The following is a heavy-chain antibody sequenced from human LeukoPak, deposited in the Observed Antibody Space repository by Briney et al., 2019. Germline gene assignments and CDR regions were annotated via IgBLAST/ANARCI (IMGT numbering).Heavy chain of an antibody. CDR3: ARRLPDNYSSGWYLDY. CDR1: GGSISSSSYY. Sequence: SETLSLTCTVSGGSISSSSYYWGWIRQSPGKGLEWIGSIYYSGSTYYNPSLKSRVTISVDTSKNQFSLKLSSVTAADTAVYYCARRLPDNYSSGWYLDYWGQGTLVTVSS. D-gene: IGHD6-19*01. CDR2: IYYSGST. V-gene: IGHV4-39*01. J-gene: IGHJ4*02.